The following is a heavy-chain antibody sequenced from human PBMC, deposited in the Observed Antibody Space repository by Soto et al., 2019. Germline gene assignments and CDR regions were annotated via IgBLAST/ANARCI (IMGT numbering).Heavy chain of an antibody. CDR1: GGFVSSSSYS. J-gene: IGHJ6*02. CDR3: ARLNGYCISTNCHGYYGMDV. Sequence: SETLSLTCSVSGGFVSSSSYSWGWIRQSPGKGLEWIGTMYSSENTYYNPSLLSRVTISVDTSKDEFSLRLSSVTAADTAVYYCARLNGYCISTNCHGYYGMDVWGQGTTVTSP. V-gene: IGHV4-39*01. D-gene: IGHD2-2*03. CDR2: MYSSENT.